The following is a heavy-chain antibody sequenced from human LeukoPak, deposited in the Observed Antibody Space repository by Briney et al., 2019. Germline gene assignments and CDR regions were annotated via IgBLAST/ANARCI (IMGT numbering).Heavy chain of an antibody. CDR2: ISSSGSTI. Sequence: GGSLRLSCAASGFTFSSYEMNWVRQAPGKGLEWVSYISSSGSTIYYADSVKGRFTISRDNAKSSLYLQMNSLRAEDTAVYYCAELGITMIGGVWGKGTTVTVSS. V-gene: IGHV3-48*03. CDR1: GFTFSSYE. J-gene: IGHJ6*04. D-gene: IGHD3-10*02. CDR3: AELGITMIGGV.